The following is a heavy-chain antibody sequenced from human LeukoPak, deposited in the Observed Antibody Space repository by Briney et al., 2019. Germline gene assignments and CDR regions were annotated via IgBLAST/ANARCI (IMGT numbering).Heavy chain of an antibody. V-gene: IGHV1-8*01. D-gene: IGHD3-10*02. CDR3: ARGKGPFTLSITMLTNWFDP. J-gene: IGHJ5*02. CDR2: MNPNSGNT. CDR1: GYTFTSYD. Sequence: GASVKVSCKASGYTFTSYDINWVRQASGQGLEWMGWMNPNSGNTGYAQKFQGRVTMNRNTSISTAYMELSSLRSEDTAVYYCARGKGPFTLSITMLTNWFDPWGQGTLVTVSS.